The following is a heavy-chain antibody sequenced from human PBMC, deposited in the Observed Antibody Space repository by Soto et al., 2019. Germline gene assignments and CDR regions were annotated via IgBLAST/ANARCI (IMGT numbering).Heavy chain of an antibody. CDR1: GFSFDDYA. CDR2: ISWNSGKN. CDR3: AKGDSGSPSYGMDV. V-gene: IGHV3-9*01. J-gene: IGHJ6*02. Sequence: GGSLRLSCAASGFSFDDYAMHWVRQVPGKGLEWDSGISWNSGKNGYADSVKGRFTVSRDNTKNSVYLQMNSLRGEDTALYYCAKGDSGSPSYGMDVWGQGTTVTVSS. D-gene: IGHD6-6*01.